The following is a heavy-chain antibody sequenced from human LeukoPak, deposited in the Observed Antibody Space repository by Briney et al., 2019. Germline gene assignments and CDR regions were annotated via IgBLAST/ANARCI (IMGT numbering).Heavy chain of an antibody. V-gene: IGHV4-59*01. J-gene: IGHJ5*02. D-gene: IGHD5-24*01. Sequence: SETLSLTCTVSGGSINSYYWSWIRQPPGKGLECIGHIYYTGSTYYKPSLESRVTISVDTAKNHISLKLSSVTAADTAVYYCARARDGHINNWFDPWGQGTLVTVSS. CDR1: GGSINSYY. CDR2: IYYTGST. CDR3: ARARDGHINNWFDP.